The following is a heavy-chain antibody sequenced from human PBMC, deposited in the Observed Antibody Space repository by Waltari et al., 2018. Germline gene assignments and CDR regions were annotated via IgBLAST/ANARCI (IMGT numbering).Heavy chain of an antibody. CDR1: GFTFSSYA. CDR2: ISGSGGST. V-gene: IGHV3-23*01. CDR3: AKGPRYSSSGMY. J-gene: IGHJ4*02. Sequence: EVQLLESGGGLVQPGGSLRLSCAASGFTFSSYAMSWVRQAPGKGLEWVSAISGSGGSTYYADSGKGRLTNARDNSKNTLYLQMNSLRAEDTAVYYCAKGPRYSSSGMYWGQGTLVTVSS. D-gene: IGHD6-13*01.